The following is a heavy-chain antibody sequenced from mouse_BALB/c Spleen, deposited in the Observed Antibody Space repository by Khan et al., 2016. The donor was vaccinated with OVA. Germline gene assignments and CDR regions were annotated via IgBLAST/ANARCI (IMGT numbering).Heavy chain of an antibody. D-gene: IGHD2-2*01. J-gene: IGHJ3*01. V-gene: IGHV1S135*01. CDR3: SRHGHVAWLTY. Sequence: VQLKQSGPELMKPGASVKISCKASGYSFTSYYIRWVMQSHGKSLEWIGYIDPFSGGTTSNQKFEGKATLTVDKSSSTAYIHLSNLTSEDSADYCRSRHGHVAWLTYWGQGTLVTVSA. CDR1: GYSFTSYY. CDR2: IDPFSGGT.